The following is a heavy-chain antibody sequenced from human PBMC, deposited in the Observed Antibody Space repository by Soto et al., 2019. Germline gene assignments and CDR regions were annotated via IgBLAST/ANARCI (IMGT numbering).Heavy chain of an antibody. CDR2: IYYSGST. CDR3: ARDPNWGSAYFDY. Sequence: PSETLSLTCTVSGGSISSGGYYWSWIRQHPGKGLEWIGYIYYSGSTYYNPSLKSRVTISVDTSKNQFSLKLSSVTAADTAVYYCARDPNWGSAYFDYWGQGTLVTVSS. J-gene: IGHJ4*02. V-gene: IGHV4-31*03. D-gene: IGHD7-27*01. CDR1: GGSISSGGYY.